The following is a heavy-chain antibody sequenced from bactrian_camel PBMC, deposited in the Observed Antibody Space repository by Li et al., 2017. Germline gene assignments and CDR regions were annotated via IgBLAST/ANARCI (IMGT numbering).Heavy chain of an antibody. CDR2: ISGDSGRT. D-gene: IGHD3*01. CDR3: ATDLLSY. J-gene: IGHJ4*01. CDR1: GFPFSRYA. V-gene: IGHV3S31*01. Sequence: VQLVESGGALVQPGGSLRLSCAASGFPFSRYAMSWVRQAPGKGLEWVSLISGDSGRTYYADSVKGRFTISRDNAKNTLYLQMNSLNTEDTAVYYCATDLLSYWGQGTQVTVS.